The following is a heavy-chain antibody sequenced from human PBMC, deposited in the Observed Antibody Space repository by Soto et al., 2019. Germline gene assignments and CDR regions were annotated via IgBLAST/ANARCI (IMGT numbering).Heavy chain of an antibody. V-gene: IGHV3-74*01. D-gene: IGHD2-15*01. CDR1: GFTFSSYW. CDR2: INSDGSST. Sequence: GGSLRLSCAASGFTFSSYWMHWVRQAPGKGLVWVSRINSDGSSTSYADSVKGRFTISRDNAKNTLYLQMNSLRAEDTAVYYCARALGVNCSGGSCWELDQTNFDYWGQGTLVTVSS. J-gene: IGHJ4*02. CDR3: ARALGVNCSGGSCWELDQTNFDY.